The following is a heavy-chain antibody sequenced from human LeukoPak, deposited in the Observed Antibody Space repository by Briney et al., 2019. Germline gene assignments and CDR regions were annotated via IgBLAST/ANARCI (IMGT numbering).Heavy chain of an antibody. Sequence: GESLKISCKGSGNSFTNYWIAWVRQMPGKGLERMGIIYPGDSDTKYSPSFQGQVTISADKSISTAFLQWNSLKASDTAMYYCARLAYGDRRFFDYWGQGTLVTVSS. CDR3: ARLAYGDRRFFDY. V-gene: IGHV5-51*01. D-gene: IGHD4-17*01. CDR1: GNSFTNYW. J-gene: IGHJ4*02. CDR2: IYPGDSDT.